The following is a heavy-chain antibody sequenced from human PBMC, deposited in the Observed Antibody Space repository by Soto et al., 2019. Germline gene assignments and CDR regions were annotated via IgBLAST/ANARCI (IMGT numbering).Heavy chain of an antibody. D-gene: IGHD3-16*01. CDR1: GGSVSSDFSS. CDR2: IYYSGST. CDR3: ARDARGRYSYHYGMDV. J-gene: IGHJ6*02. Sequence: PSETLSLTCGVSGGSVSSDFSSWIWIRQTSGKGLEWIGYIYYSGSTNYNPSLESRVTISVDTSKNQFSLKLSSVTAADTAVYYCARDARGRYSYHYGMDVWGQGTTVTVSS. V-gene: IGHV4-61*01.